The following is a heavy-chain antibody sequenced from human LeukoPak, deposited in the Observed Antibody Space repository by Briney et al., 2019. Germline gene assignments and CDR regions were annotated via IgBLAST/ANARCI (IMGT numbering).Heavy chain of an antibody. CDR3: ARVSVITQYSGSPDYFAS. Sequence: ASVKVSCKASGYTFTSYGISWVRQAPGQGLEWVGWINPNSGDTDYARKFQGRVTVTRDTSISTAYMELGRLRSDDTAVYYCARVSVITQYSGSPDYFASWGQGTLITVSS. CDR2: INPNSGDT. CDR1: GYTFTSYG. V-gene: IGHV1-2*02. J-gene: IGHJ4*02. D-gene: IGHD1-26*01.